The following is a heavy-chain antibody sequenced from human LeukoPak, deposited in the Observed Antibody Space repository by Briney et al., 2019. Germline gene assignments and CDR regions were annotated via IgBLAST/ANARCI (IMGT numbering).Heavy chain of an antibody. CDR2: IIPIFGTA. Sequence: ASVKVSCKASGGTFSSYAISWVRQAPGQGLEWMGRIIPIFGTANYAQKFQGRVTITTDESTSTAYMELSSLRSEDTAVYYCARSLYGYSYGDNFDYWGQETLVTVSS. V-gene: IGHV1-69*05. CDR3: ARSLYGYSYGDNFDY. CDR1: GGTFSSYA. D-gene: IGHD5-18*01. J-gene: IGHJ4*02.